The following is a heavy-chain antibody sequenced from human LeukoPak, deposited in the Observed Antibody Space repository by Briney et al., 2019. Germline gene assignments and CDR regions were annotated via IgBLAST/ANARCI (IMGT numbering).Heavy chain of an antibody. CDR2: ISWNSGSI. D-gene: IGHD6-19*01. V-gene: IGHV3-9*01. CDR1: GFTFDDYA. Sequence: GGSLRLSCAASGFTFDDYAMHWVRQAPGKGLEWVSGISWNSGSIGYADSVKGRFTISGDNAKNSLYLQMNSLRAEDTALYYCAKPYSSGWYAYDAFDIWGQGTMVTVSS. J-gene: IGHJ3*02. CDR3: AKPYSSGWYAYDAFDI.